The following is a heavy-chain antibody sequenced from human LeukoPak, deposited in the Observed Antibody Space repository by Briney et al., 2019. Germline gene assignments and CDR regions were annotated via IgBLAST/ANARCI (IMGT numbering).Heavy chain of an antibody. CDR3: AKDRDGYNHKFDY. CDR1: GFTFSSYA. D-gene: IGHD5-24*01. J-gene: IGHJ4*02. Sequence: GGSLRPSCAASGFTFSSYAMSWVRQAPGKGLEWVSAISGSGGSTYYADSVKGRFTISRDNSKNTLYLQMNSLRAEDTAVYYCAKDRDGYNHKFDYWGQGTLVTVSS. CDR2: ISGSGGST. V-gene: IGHV3-23*01.